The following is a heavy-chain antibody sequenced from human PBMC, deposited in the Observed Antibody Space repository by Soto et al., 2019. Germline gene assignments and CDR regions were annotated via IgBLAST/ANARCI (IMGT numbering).Heavy chain of an antibody. J-gene: IGHJ6*02. D-gene: IGHD2-21*01. V-gene: IGHV4-31*01. CDR3: AASCVGCGGFNYYGMDV. CDR1: GGSISSGGYY. Sequence: QVQLQESGPGLVKPSQTLSLTCTVSGGSISSGGYYWSWIRQHPGKGLEWIGYIYYSGSTYYNPSLKSQVTISVYTSKNQFSLKLSSVTAADTAVYYCAASCVGCGGFNYYGMDVWGQGSTVTVSS. CDR2: IYYSGST.